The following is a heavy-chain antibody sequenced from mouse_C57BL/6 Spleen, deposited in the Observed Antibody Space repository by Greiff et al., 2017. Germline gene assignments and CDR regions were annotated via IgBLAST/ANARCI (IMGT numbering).Heavy chain of an antibody. CDR1: GYAFSSYW. J-gene: IGHJ1*03. D-gene: IGHD1-1*01. Sequence: QVQLQQSGAELVKPGASVKISCKASGYAFSSYWMNWVKQRPGKGLEWIGQIYPGDGDTNYNGKFKGKATLTADKSSSTAYMQLSSLTSEDSAVYFCARRFYYYGSSYGYFDVWGTGTTVTVSS. CDR3: ARRFYYYGSSYGYFDV. V-gene: IGHV1-80*01. CDR2: IYPGDGDT.